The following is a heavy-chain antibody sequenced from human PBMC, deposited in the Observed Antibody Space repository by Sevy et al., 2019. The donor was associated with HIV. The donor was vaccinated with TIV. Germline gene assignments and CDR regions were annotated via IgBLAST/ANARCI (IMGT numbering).Heavy chain of an antibody. V-gene: IGHV4-38-2*02. D-gene: IGHD3-16*02. CDR1: GYSISSGYY. J-gene: IGHJ6*02. CDR3: ARGGAAIEYYYYYGMDV. CDR2: IYHSGST. Sequence: SETLSLTCTVSGYSISSGYYWGWIRQPPGKGLEWIGSIYHSGSTYYNPSLKSLVAISVDTSKNHFSLKLSSVTAADTAVYYCARGGAAIEYYYYYGMDVWGQGTTVTVSS.